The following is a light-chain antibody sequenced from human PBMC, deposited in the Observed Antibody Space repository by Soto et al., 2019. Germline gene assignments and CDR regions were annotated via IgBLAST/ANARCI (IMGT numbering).Light chain of an antibody. V-gene: IGKV1-33*01. Sequence: DIQMTQSPSSLSASLGDRVTITCQASHDIINYLNWFQQKPGEAPKLLIFDAFKLETGVPSRFSGSGSGTDFTLTISSLQPEDIATYYCQQYDNLSVTFGGGTKVEIK. CDR1: HDIINY. J-gene: IGKJ4*01. CDR2: DAF. CDR3: QQYDNLSVT.